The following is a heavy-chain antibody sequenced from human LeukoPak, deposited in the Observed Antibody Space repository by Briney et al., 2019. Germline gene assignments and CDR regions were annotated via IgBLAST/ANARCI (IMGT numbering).Heavy chain of an antibody. V-gene: IGHV4-59*12. Sequence: SETLSLTCTVSGGSISSYYWSWIRQPPGRGLEWIGYIHYSGSTNYNTSLRSRVTISVDTSKNEFSLKLTSVTAADTAVYYCARGYYGSGSYHWFDPWGQGTLVTVSS. D-gene: IGHD3-10*01. CDR2: IHYSGST. CDR3: ARGYYGSGSYHWFDP. CDR1: GGSISSYY. J-gene: IGHJ5*02.